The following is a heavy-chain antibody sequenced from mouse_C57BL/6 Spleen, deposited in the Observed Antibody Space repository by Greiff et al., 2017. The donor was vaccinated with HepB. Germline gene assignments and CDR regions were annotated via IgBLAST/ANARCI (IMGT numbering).Heavy chain of an antibody. D-gene: IGHD1-1*01. Sequence: VQLQQSGAELARPGASVKLSCKASGYTFTSYGISWVKQRPGQGLEWIGEIYPRSGNTYYNEKFKGKATLTADKSSSTAYMELRSLTSEDSAVYFCARGEDSTYCYGSSYGFAYWGQGTLVTVSA. CDR2: IYPRSGNT. CDR1: GYTFTSYG. V-gene: IGHV1-81*01. J-gene: IGHJ3*01. CDR3: ARGEDSTYCYGSSYGFAY.